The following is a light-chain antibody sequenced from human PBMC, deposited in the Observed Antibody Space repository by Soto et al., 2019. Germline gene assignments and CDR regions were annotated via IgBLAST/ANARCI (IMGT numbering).Light chain of an antibody. CDR1: QAVNTR. CDR2: LAS. Sequence: EIVLTQSPASLSVSPGERVTLSCRASQAVNTRLAWYQHKPGQAPRLLIYLASNRAAGVPARFSGSGSGTDFTLTISDVEPEDFAVYYCHQRQSWPRTFGQGTKVEIK. CDR3: HQRQSWPRT. J-gene: IGKJ1*01. V-gene: IGKV3-11*01.